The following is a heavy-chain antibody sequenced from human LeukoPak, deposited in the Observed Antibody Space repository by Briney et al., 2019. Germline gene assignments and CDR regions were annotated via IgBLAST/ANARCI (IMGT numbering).Heavy chain of an antibody. CDR3: AKDRSYYDSSGYYQY. D-gene: IGHD3-22*01. J-gene: IGHJ4*02. CDR2: IRSKANSYAT. V-gene: IGHV3-73*01. CDR1: GFTFSGSA. Sequence: GGSLKLSCAASGFTFSGSAMHWVRQASGKGLEWVGRIRSKANSYATAYAASVKGRFTISRDDSKNTAYLQMNSLKTEDTAVYYCAKDRSYYDSSGYYQYWGQGTLVTVSS.